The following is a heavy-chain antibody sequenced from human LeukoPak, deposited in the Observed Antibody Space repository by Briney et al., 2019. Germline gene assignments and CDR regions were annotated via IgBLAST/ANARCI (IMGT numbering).Heavy chain of an antibody. V-gene: IGHV4-4*07. CDR1: GGSISSYY. CDR2: IYTSGGT. J-gene: IGHJ6*02. Sequence: PSETLSLTCTVSGGSISSYYWTWVRQPAGKGLEWIGRIYTSGGTNYNPSLKSRVTLSVDTSENRFSLKLTSVTAADTAVYYCARAPSYNSARLDVWGQGTTVTVSS. D-gene: IGHD1-1*01. CDR3: ARAPSYNSARLDV.